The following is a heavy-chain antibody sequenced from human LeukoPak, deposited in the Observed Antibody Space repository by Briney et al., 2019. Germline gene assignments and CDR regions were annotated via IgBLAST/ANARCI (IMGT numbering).Heavy chain of an antibody. CDR3: ARESYYDSSGYYYDY. J-gene: IGHJ4*02. CDR1: GFTFSSYA. Sequence: GGSLRLSCAASGFTFSSYAMSWIRQAPGKGLEWVSYISSSGSTTYYADSVKGRFTISRDNAKNSLYLQMNSLRAEDTAVYYCARESYYDSSGYYYDYWGQGTRVTVSS. V-gene: IGHV3-11*01. D-gene: IGHD3-22*01. CDR2: ISSSGSTT.